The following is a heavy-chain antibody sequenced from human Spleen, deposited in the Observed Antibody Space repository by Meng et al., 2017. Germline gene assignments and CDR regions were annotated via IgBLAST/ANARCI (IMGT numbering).Heavy chain of an antibody. Sequence: GGSLRLSCAASGFTFNNSGMNWVRQAPGKGLEWVSEISGSVGSTYCADSVKGRFTISRDNSKNTLYLQMNSLRAEDTALYYCARAISGADAAWGQGTLVTVSS. V-gene: IGHV3-23*01. CDR3: ARAISGADAA. CDR2: ISGSVGST. CDR1: GFTFNNSG. J-gene: IGHJ5*02. D-gene: IGHD2-21*02.